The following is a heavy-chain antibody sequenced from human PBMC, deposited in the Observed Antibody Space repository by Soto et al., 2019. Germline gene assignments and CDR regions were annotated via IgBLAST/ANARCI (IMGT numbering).Heavy chain of an antibody. CDR1: GVSMRSGGYY. Sequence: QVQLQESGPGLVEPSQTLSLTCTVSGVSMRSGGYYWTWIRQHAGKGLEWIGYTYYSGSTYYNPSLKSRLTISVDTSKNQFSLRLSSVTAADTAVYYCAREEAGAFDIWGQGTMVTVSS. V-gene: IGHV4-31*03. CDR3: AREEAGAFDI. D-gene: IGHD3-10*01. J-gene: IGHJ3*02. CDR2: TYYSGST.